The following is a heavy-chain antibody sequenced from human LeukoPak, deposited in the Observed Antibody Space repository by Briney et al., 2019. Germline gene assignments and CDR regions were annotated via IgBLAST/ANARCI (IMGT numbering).Heavy chain of an antibody. CDR2: IYYSGST. Sequence: SETLSLTCTVSGGSISSSSYYWGWIRQPPGKGLEWIGSIYYSGSTYYNPSLKSRVTISVDTSKNQFSLKLSSVTAADTAVYYCAGSSGYSSGWYSYWGQGTLVTVSS. J-gene: IGHJ4*02. CDR3: AGSSGYSSGWYSY. D-gene: IGHD6-19*01. CDR1: GGSISSSSYY. V-gene: IGHV4-39*01.